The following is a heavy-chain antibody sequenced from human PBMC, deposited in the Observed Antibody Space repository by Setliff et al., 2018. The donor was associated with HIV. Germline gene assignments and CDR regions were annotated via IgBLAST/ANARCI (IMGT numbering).Heavy chain of an antibody. CDR2: IHAGNGYT. D-gene: IGHD6-13*01. Sequence: GASVKVSCKTTGGTFNIFSITWVRQAPGQGLEWMGWIHAGNGYTKSSQKFQGRVTITRDTSASTAYMELSSLRSEDTGVYYCAIGSSNWPHRPNNYYFDYWGQGTPVTVSS. CDR3: AIGSSNWPHRPNNYYFDY. J-gene: IGHJ4*02. V-gene: IGHV1-3*01. CDR1: GGTFNIFS.